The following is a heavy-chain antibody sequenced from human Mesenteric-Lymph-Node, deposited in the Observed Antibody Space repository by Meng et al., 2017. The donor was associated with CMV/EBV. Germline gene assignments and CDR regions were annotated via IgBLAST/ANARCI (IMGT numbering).Heavy chain of an antibody. CDR2: IYYSGST. CDR3: ARVLSIVSSSSSDYYYYYGMDV. J-gene: IGHJ6*02. Sequence: SETLSLTCTVSGGSISSSSYYWGWIRQPPGKGLEWIGSIYYSGSTYYNPSLKSRVTISVDTSKNQFSLKLSSVTAADTAVYYCARVLSIVSSSSSDYYYYYGMDVWGQGTTVTVSS. V-gene: IGHV4-39*07. CDR1: GGSISSSSYY. D-gene: IGHD6-6*01.